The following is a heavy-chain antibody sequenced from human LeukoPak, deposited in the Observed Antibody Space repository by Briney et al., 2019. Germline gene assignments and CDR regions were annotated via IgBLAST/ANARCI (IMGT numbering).Heavy chain of an antibody. V-gene: IGHV1-2*06. Sequence: ASVKVSCKASGYTFTGYCMHWVRQAPGQGLEWMGRINPNSGGTNYAQKFQGRVTMTRDTSISTAYMELSRLRSDDTAVYYCAREGIAAAGVDYWGQGTLVTVSS. CDR2: INPNSGGT. J-gene: IGHJ4*02. CDR1: GYTFTGYC. D-gene: IGHD6-13*01. CDR3: AREGIAAAGVDY.